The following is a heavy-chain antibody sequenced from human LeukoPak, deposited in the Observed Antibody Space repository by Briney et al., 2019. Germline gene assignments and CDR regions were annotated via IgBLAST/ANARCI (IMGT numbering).Heavy chain of an antibody. V-gene: IGHV3-33*06. Sequence: TGGSLRLSCAASGFTFSSYGMHWVRQAPGKGLESVAVIWYDGSNKYYADSVKGQFTISRDNSKNTLYLQMNSLRAEDTAVYYCAKAGAVTYMDVWGKGTTVTVSS. J-gene: IGHJ6*03. D-gene: IGHD6-19*01. CDR3: AKAGAVTYMDV. CDR2: IWYDGSNK. CDR1: GFTFSSYG.